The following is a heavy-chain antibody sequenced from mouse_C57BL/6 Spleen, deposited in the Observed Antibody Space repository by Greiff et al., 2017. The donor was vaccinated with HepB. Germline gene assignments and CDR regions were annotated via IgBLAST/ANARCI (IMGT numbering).Heavy chain of an antibody. CDR1: GYSFTGYY. V-gene: IGHV1-42*01. J-gene: IGHJ4*01. CDR3: ARWGYGKGYAMDY. D-gene: IGHD1-1*01. CDR2: INPSTGGT. Sequence: EVKLQESGPELVKPGASVKISCKASGYSFTGYYMNWVKQSPEKSLEWIGEINPSTGGTTYNQKFKAKATLTVDKSSSTAYMQLKSLTSEDSAVYYCARWGYGKGYAMDYWGQGTSVTVSS.